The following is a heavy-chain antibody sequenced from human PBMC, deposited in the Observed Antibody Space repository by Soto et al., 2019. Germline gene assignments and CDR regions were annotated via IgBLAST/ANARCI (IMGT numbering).Heavy chain of an antibody. J-gene: IGHJ4*02. V-gene: IGHV4-59*01. CDR3: ARSVAVPGAHIDY. D-gene: IGHD6-19*01. Sequence: SETLSLTCSVSGGSISGSYWSWIRQSPGKGLEWLGYVYYTGSTNYSPYLRSRVSISVDTSKNEFSLRLSSVTAADTAVYFCARSVAVPGAHIDYWGQGTQVTVSS. CDR2: VYYTGST. CDR1: GGSISGSY.